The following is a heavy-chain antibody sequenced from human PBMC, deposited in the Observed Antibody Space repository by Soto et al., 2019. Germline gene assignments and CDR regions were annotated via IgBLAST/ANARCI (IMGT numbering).Heavy chain of an antibody. CDR1: GGSISSYY. CDR2: IYYSGST. CDR3: GRLRHDILTGYYTVYYYYMDV. D-gene: IGHD3-9*01. V-gene: IGHV4-59*08. Sequence: SETLSLTCTVSGGSISSYYWSWIRQPPGKGLEWIGYIYYSGSTNYNPSLKSRVTISVDTSKNQFSLKLSSVTAADTAVYYCGRLRHDILTGYYTVYYYYMDVWGKGTTVTVSS. J-gene: IGHJ6*03.